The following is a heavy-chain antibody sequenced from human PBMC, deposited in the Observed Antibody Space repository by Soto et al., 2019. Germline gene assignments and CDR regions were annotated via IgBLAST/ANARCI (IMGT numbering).Heavy chain of an antibody. CDR1: GGSLKNYA. CDR3: ADLSLGYCITTTCPPDY. J-gene: IGHJ4*02. CDR2: IIPAFGRI. D-gene: IGHD2-2*01. Sequence: QVQLVQSGAEVKKPGSSVKVSCKVSGGSLKNYAISWVRQARGQGLEWMGGIIPAFGRISYAEKFQGRVTISADEPTGTVYLDLRSLRSEDTAVYYSADLSLGYCITTTCPPDYWGQGTLVTVSS. V-gene: IGHV1-69*12.